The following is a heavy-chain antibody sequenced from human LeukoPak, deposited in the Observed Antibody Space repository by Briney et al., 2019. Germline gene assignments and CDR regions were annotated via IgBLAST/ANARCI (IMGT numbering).Heavy chain of an antibody. Sequence: PGGSLRLSCAGSGFTFSDSWMSWVRQAPGKGLEWVANIKQDGSEKYYVDSVKGRFTISRDNAKNSLYLQMNSLRAEDTAVYYCARQRAVAGFFDYWGQGTLVTVSS. CDR3: ARQRAVAGFFDY. J-gene: IGHJ4*02. D-gene: IGHD6-19*01. V-gene: IGHV3-7*01. CDR2: IKQDGSEK. CDR1: GFTFSDSW.